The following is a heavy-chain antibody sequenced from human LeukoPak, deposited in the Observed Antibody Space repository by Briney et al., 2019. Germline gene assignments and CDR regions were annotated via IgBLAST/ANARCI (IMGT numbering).Heavy chain of an antibody. CDR3: AKSSGYSSSWYLKY. CDR1: GFTFSSYA. J-gene: IGHJ4*02. V-gene: IGHV3-23*01. CDR2: ISGSGGST. D-gene: IGHD6-13*01. Sequence: GGSLRLSCAASGFTFSSYAMSWVRQAPGKGLEWVSAISGSGGSTYYADSVKGRFTISRDNSKNTLYLQMNSLRAEDTAVHYCAKSSGYSSSWYLKYWGQGTLVTVSS.